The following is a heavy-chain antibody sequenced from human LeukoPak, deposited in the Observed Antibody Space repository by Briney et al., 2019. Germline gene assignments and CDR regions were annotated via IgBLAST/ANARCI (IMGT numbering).Heavy chain of an antibody. CDR3: TRGGVTTHYDY. Sequence: GGSLRLSCAASGFAFSPYTMNWVRQAPGEGLEWVSSISGSSTYILYADSVKGRFTISRDNAKNSLHLQMNSLRAEDTAVYYCTRGGVTTHYDYWGQGTLVTVSS. CDR1: GFAFSPYT. V-gene: IGHV3-21*01. D-gene: IGHD5-18*01. J-gene: IGHJ4*02. CDR2: ISGSSTYI.